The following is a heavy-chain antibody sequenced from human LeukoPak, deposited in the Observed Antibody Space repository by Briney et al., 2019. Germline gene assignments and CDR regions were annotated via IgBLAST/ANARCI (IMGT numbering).Heavy chain of an antibody. V-gene: IGHV4-59*08. J-gene: IGHJ3*02. CDR1: GGSISSYY. D-gene: IGHD3-10*01. CDR3: ARGGGPGAFDI. CDR2: IYFSGST. Sequence: PSETLSLTCTVSGGSISSYYWSWIRQPPGKGLEWIGFIYFSGSTYYNPSLKSRVIISLDTSKNQLSLKLGSVTAADTAVYFCARGGGPGAFDIWGQGTMVTVSS.